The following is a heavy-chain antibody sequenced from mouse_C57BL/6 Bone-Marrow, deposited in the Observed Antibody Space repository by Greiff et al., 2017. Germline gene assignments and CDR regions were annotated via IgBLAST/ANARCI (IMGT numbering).Heavy chain of an antibody. CDR3: ARPCYCSFFGY. D-gene: IGHD1-1*01. CDR2: ISDGGSYT. Sequence: EVHLVESGGGLVKPGGSLKLSCAASGFTFSSYDMSWVRQTPEKRLEWVATISDGGSYTYYPDYVKGRFIISRDNAKNNLYLQMSHLKSEDTAMYYCARPCYCSFFGYCDQGTALPVTS. V-gene: IGHV5-4*01. J-gene: IGHJ2*01. CDR1: GFTFSSYD.